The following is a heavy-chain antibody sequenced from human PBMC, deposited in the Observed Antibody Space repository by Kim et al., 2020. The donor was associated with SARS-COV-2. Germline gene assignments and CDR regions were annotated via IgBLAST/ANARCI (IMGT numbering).Heavy chain of an antibody. J-gene: IGHJ3*02. CDR2: INPNSGGT. D-gene: IGHD3-16*02. CDR1: GYTFTGYY. V-gene: IGHV1-2*02. CDR3: ARDPLRLGELSLYGYAFDI. Sequence: ASVKVSCKASGYTFTGYYMHWVRQAPGQGLEWMGWINPNSGGTNYAQKFQGRVTMTRDTSISTAYMELSRLRSDDTAVYYCARDPLRLGELSLYGYAFDIWGQGTMVTVSS.